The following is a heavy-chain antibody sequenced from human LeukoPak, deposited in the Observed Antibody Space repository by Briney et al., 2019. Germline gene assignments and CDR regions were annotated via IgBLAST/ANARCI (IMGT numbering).Heavy chain of an antibody. D-gene: IGHD4-23*01. Sequence: GGSLRLSCAASGFTFSSYAMSWVRPAPGKGLEWVSAISGSGGSTYYADSVKGRFTISRDNSKNTLYLQMNSLRAEDTAVYYCAKQPTVVNGRDYWGQGTLVTVSS. CDR1: GFTFSSYA. CDR3: AKQPTVVNGRDY. J-gene: IGHJ4*02. V-gene: IGHV3-23*01. CDR2: ISGSGGST.